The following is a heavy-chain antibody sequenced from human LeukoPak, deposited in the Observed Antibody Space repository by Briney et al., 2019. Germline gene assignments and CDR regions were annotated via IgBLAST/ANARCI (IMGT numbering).Heavy chain of an antibody. V-gene: IGHV4-34*01. J-gene: IGHJ4*02. D-gene: IGHD2-2*01. Sequence: SETLSLTCAVYGGSFSGYYWSWIRQPPGKGLEWIGEINHSGSTNFNPSLKSRVTISVDTSKNQFSLKLSSVTAADTAVYYCARGRPVNYCSSTSCRKFDYWGQGTLVTVSS. CDR3: ARGRPVNYCSSTSCRKFDY. CDR1: GGSFSGYY. CDR2: INHSGST.